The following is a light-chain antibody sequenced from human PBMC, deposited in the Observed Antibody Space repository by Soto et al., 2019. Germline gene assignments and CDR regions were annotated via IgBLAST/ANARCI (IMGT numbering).Light chain of an antibody. V-gene: IGKV1-39*01. Sequence: DIQMTQSPSSLSASVGGRVTITCRASQTISTYLNWYQQRPGKAPKLLIYAASSLQSRVPSRFSGSGSGADFTLTITSLQPEDFATYYCQQSYSTPYTFGQGTKLEIK. CDR3: QQSYSTPYT. CDR2: AAS. CDR1: QTISTY. J-gene: IGKJ2*01.